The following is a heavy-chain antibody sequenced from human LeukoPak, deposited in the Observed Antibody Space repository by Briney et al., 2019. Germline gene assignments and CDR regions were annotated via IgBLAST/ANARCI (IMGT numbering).Heavy chain of an antibody. D-gene: IGHD2-15*01. CDR3: AKVTRSGGSCYDY. CDR1: GFTFDDYA. J-gene: IGHJ4*02. CDR2: ISWNSGSI. V-gene: IGHV3-9*01. Sequence: SGRSLRLSCAASGFTFDDYAMHWVRQAPGKGLEWVSGISWNSGSIGYADSVKGRFTTSRDNAKNSLYLQMNSLRAEDTALYYCAKVTRSGGSCYDYWGQGTLVTVSS.